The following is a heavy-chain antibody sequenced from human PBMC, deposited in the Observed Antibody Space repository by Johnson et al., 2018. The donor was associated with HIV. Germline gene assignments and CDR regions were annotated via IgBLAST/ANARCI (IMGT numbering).Heavy chain of an antibody. Sequence: QVQLVESGGGVVQPGRSLRLSCAASEFTFSNYAMHWVRQAPGKGLEWVAVVPDDGDNKYYADSVKGRFTISRDNSKNTLYLQMNSLRAEDTAIYYCARGQLLLLDDALDIWGQGTMVTVSS. D-gene: IGHD5-18*01. V-gene: IGHV3-30-3*01. CDR1: EFTFSNYA. CDR3: ARGQLLLLDDALDI. J-gene: IGHJ3*02. CDR2: VPDDGDNK.